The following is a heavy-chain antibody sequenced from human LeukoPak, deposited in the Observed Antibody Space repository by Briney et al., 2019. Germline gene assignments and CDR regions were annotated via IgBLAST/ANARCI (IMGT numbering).Heavy chain of an antibody. CDR3: ARAPGGGWLLFNYFDY. CDR1: GYTFTSYG. D-gene: IGHD3-9*01. J-gene: IGHJ4*02. CDR2: ISAYNGNT. Sequence: ASVKVSCKASGYTFTSYGISWVRQAPGQGLEWMGWISAYNGNTNYAQKLQGRVTMTTDTSTSTAYMELRSLRSDDTAVYYCARAPGGGWLLFNYFDYWGQGTLVTVSS. V-gene: IGHV1-18*01.